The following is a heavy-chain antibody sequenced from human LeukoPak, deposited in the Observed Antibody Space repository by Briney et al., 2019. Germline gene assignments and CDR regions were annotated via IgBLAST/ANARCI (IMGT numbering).Heavy chain of an antibody. CDR3: ARDGYQPLDVTYFQH. V-gene: IGHV1-18*01. D-gene: IGHD2-2*01. CDR2: ISSYNGNT. J-gene: IGHJ1*01. Sequence: ASVKVSCKASGYTFTSYGITWVRQAPGQGLEWMGWISSYNGNTNYTQKLQVRVTMTTDTSTSTAYMELRSLRSDDTAVYYCARDGYQPLDVTYFQHWGQGTLVTVSS. CDR1: GYTFTSYG.